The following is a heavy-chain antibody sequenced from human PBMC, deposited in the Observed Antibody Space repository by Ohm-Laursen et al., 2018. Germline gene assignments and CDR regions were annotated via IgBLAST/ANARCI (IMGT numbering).Heavy chain of an antibody. CDR3: ARLSSGWSY. J-gene: IGHJ4*02. CDR2: ISSSSNYI. D-gene: IGHD6-19*01. CDR1: GFTFSSYS. Sequence: SLRLSCAASGFTFSSYSMNWVRQAPGKGLEWVSSISSSSNYIYYADSVKGRFTISRDNAKNSLYLQMNSLRAEDTAVYYCARLSSGWSYWGQGTLVTVSS. V-gene: IGHV3-21*01.